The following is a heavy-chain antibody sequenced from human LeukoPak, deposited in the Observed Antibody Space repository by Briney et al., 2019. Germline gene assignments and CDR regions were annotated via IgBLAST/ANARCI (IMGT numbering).Heavy chain of an antibody. CDR1: GYTFTGYY. D-gene: IGHD2-15*01. V-gene: IGHV1-2*06. CDR2: INPNSGGT. Sequence: ASVKASCKASGYTFTGYYMHWVRQAPGQGLESMGRINPNSGGTNYAQKFQGRVTMTRDTSISTAYMELSRLRSDDTAVYYCARGRYCSGGSCYPTPLDYWGQGTLVTVSS. CDR3: ARGRYCSGGSCYPTPLDY. J-gene: IGHJ4*02.